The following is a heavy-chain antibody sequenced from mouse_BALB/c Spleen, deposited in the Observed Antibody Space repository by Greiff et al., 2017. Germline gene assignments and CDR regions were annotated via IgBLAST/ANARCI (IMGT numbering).Heavy chain of an antibody. CDR1: GFSLTSYG. CDR2: IWSGGST. V-gene: IGHV2-2*02. CDR3: AREGGGLRGYAMDY. Sequence: VKLMESGPGLVQPSQSLSITCTVSGFSLTSYGVHWVRQSPGKGLEWLGVIWSGGSTDYNAAFISRLSISKDNSKSQVFFKMNSLQANDTAIYYCAREGGGLRGYAMDYWGQGTSVTVSS. D-gene: IGHD2-4*01. J-gene: IGHJ4*01.